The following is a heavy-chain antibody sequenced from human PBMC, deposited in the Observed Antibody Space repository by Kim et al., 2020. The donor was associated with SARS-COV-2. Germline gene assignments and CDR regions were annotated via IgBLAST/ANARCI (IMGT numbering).Heavy chain of an antibody. V-gene: IGHV4-39*01. CDR2: GTT. J-gene: IGHJ4*02. D-gene: IGHD1-7*01. Sequence: GTTYYNPSIKSRVTISVDTSKNQFSLKVSSVTGADTALYFCAKTDAGTTVYWGQGALVTVSS. CDR3: AKTDAGTTVY.